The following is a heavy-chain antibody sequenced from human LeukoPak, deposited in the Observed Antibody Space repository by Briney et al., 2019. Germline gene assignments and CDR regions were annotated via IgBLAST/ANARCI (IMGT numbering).Heavy chain of an antibody. CDR3: ARPVPGDALNI. CDR1: GFTFTSYW. CDR2: INSDGSYT. V-gene: IGHV3-74*01. D-gene: IGHD1-14*01. J-gene: IGHJ3*02. Sequence: GGSLRLSCAVSGFTFTSYWMHWVRQAPGKGQVWVSRINSDGSYTSYGDSVKGRFTISRDNAKNTLYLQMNSLRVEDTAVYYCARPVPGDALNIWGQGTVVIVSS.